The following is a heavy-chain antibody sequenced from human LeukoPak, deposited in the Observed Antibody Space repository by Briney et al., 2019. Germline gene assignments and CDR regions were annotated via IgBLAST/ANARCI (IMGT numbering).Heavy chain of an antibody. D-gene: IGHD6-13*01. Sequence: GGSLRLSCAASGFTFSNFGMHWVRQARGKGLVWVSRITSDGSTTNYADSVKGRFTISRDNAKNTLYLQMNSLRAEDTAVYFCTRGRYTSSWLDYWGQGTLVTVSS. CDR1: GFTFSNFG. J-gene: IGHJ4*02. V-gene: IGHV3-74*01. CDR3: TRGRYTSSWLDY. CDR2: ITSDGSTT.